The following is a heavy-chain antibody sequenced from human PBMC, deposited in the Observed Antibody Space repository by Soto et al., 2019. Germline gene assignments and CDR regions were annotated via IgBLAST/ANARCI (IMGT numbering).Heavy chain of an antibody. CDR2: IYYSGST. CDR3: ARGMGLVGLDWYFDL. Sequence: QVQLQESGPGLVKPSETLSLTCTVSGGSISSYYWSWIRQPPGKGLEWIGYIYYSGSTNYNPSLKSRVTISVDTSKNQFSLKLSSVTAADTAVYYCARGMGLVGLDWYFDLWGRGTLVTVSS. V-gene: IGHV4-59*01. D-gene: IGHD6-19*01. CDR1: GGSISSYY. J-gene: IGHJ2*01.